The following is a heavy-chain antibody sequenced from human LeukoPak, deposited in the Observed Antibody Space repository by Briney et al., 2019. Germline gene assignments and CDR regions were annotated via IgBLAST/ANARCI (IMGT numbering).Heavy chain of an antibody. CDR1: RYTFTGYY. J-gene: IGHJ4*02. CDR3: ARERDYGDYPDY. Sequence: ASVKVSCKASRYTFTGYYMHWVRQAPGQGLEWMGWINPNSGGTNYAQKFQGRVTMTRDTSISTAYMELSRLRSDDTAVYYCARERDYGDYPDYWGQGTLVTVSS. D-gene: IGHD4-17*01. CDR2: INPNSGGT. V-gene: IGHV1-2*02.